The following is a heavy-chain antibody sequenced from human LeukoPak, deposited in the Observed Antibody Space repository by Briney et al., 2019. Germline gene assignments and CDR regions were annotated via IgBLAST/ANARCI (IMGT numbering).Heavy chain of an antibody. CDR3: ATQRDGYNSPSDY. CDR1: GFTFSNSF. D-gene: IGHD5-24*01. V-gene: IGHV3-21*01. J-gene: IGHJ4*02. Sequence: GGSLRLSCATSGFTFSNSFMNWVRQAPGKGLEWVSSISSSSSYIYYADSVKGRFTISRDNAKKSLYLHMNILRAEDTAVYYCATQRDGYNSPSDYWGQGTLVTVSS. CDR2: ISSSSSYI.